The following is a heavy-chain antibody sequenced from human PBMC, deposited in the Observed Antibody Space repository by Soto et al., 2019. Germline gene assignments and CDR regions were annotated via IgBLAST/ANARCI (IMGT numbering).Heavy chain of an antibody. CDR2: INSDGSTT. V-gene: IGHV3-74*01. J-gene: IGHJ4*02. D-gene: IGHD6-13*01. Sequence: LRLSCAASGFTFSDYWMHWVRQAPGKGLVWVSRINSDGSTTTYADSVEGRFTISRYHSKNTLYLQMNSLRAEDTAVYYCARDLGYSSSERKIDYWGQGTLVTVSS. CDR1: GFTFSDYW. CDR3: ARDLGYSSSERKIDY.